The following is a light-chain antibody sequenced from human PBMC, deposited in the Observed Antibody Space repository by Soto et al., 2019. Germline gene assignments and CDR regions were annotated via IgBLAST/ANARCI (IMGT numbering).Light chain of an antibody. CDR1: SGSIDTNY. V-gene: IGLV6-57*01. J-gene: IGLJ2*01. CDR2: EDN. Sequence: NFMLTQPHSVSESPGKTVTIPCNRSSGSIDTNYVQWYQQRPGSSPTTVIYEDNQRPSGVPDRFSGSIDSSSNSASLTISGLKTEDEADYYCQSYDTSNQVFGGGTQLTVL. CDR3: QSYDTSNQV.